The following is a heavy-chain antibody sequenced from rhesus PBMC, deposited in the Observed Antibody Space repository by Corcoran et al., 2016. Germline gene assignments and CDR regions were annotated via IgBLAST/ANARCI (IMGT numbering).Heavy chain of an antibody. V-gene: IGHV4-147*01. CDR3: ARLITVTITNAFDF. Sequence: QVQLQESGPGLVKPSETLSLTCAVSGGSISSNYWSWIRQPPGKGLEWIGNIYGSSGSTYYNPSLTSRVTISTDTSKNQFSLKLSSVTAADTAVYYCARLITVTITNAFDFWGQGLRVTVSS. CDR2: IYGSSGST. D-gene: IGHD3-9*01. CDR1: GGSISSNY. J-gene: IGHJ3*01.